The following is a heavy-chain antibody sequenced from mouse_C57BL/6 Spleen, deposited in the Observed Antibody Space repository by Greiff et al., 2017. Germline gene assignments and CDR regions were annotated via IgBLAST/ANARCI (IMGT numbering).Heavy chain of an antibody. J-gene: IGHJ2*01. CDR2: ILTGSGST. CDR3: ARGRLGRVGFYY. D-gene: IGHD4-1*01. V-gene: IGHV1-9*01. CDR1: GYTFTGYW. Sequence: VQLQQPGAELMKPGASVKISCKATGYTFTGYWIAWVKQRPGHGLEWIGEILTGSGSTNYNEKFKGKATFTADTSSNTAYMQRSSLTTEDSAIYYWARGRLGRVGFYYWGQGTTLTVSS.